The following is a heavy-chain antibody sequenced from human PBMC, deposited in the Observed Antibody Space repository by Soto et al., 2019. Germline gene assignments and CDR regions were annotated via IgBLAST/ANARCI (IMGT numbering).Heavy chain of an antibody. V-gene: IGHV4-39*01. CDR3: ARHVYDFWSGYYY. CDR1: GDSISSSSYY. D-gene: IGHD3-3*01. CDR2: IYNSGTT. J-gene: IGHJ4*02. Sequence: QLQLQESGPGLVKPSETLSLTCTVSGDSISSSSYYWGWIRQPPGKGLEWIGTIYNSGTTYYNPSLKSRVTISVDTSKNQFSLKLSSVTAADTAVYYCARHVYDFWSGYYYWDQGALVTVSS.